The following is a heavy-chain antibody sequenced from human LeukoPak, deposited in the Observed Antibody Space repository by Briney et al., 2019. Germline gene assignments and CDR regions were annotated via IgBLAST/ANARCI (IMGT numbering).Heavy chain of an antibody. J-gene: IGHJ4*02. Sequence: SETLSLTCTVSGGSISSSSYYWGWLRQPPGKGLEWIGSIYYSGSTYYNPSLKSRVTISVDTSKNQFSLKLSSVTAADTAVYYCASDIAAAGTVWGQGTLVTVSS. D-gene: IGHD6-13*01. CDR3: ASDIAAAGTV. V-gene: IGHV4-39*07. CDR1: GGSISSSSYY. CDR2: IYYSGST.